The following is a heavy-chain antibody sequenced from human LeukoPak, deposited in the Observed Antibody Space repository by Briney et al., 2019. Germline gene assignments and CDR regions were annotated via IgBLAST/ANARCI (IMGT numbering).Heavy chain of an antibody. CDR3: AKEPRDYGDYVPSNFFYYYYYMDV. CDR1: GFAFNTYT. Sequence: GGSLRLSCAVSGFAFNTYTMTWVRQAPGEGLEWVSGISGSGGSTYYADSVKGRFTISRDNSKNTLYLQMNSLRAEDTAVYYCAKEPRDYGDYVPSNFFYYYYYMDVWGKGTTVTVSS. D-gene: IGHD4-17*01. CDR2: ISGSGGST. V-gene: IGHV3-23*01. J-gene: IGHJ6*03.